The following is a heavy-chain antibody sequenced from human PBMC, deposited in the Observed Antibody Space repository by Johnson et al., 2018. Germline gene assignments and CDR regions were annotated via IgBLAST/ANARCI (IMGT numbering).Heavy chain of an antibody. CDR1: GFTFNDYG. Sequence: VQLVESGGGLVQPGRSLRLSCAASGFTFNDYGMHWVRQVPGKGLEWVSGISWNSGNIGYADSVKGRFTISRENAKNSLYLQMNSLRTEDTALYYCARDMGDCANGGCYTRMFVYAFDIWGQGTMVPVSS. CDR3: ARDMGDCANGGCYTRMFVYAFDI. CDR2: ISWNSGNI. V-gene: IGHV3-9*01. D-gene: IGHD2-8*01. J-gene: IGHJ3*02.